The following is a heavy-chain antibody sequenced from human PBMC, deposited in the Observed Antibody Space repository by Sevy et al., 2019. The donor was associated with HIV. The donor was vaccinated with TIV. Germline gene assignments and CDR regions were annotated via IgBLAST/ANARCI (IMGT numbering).Heavy chain of an antibody. CDR1: GFTFSSYA. CDR2: ISYDGNNK. J-gene: IGHJ1*01. Sequence: GGSLRLSCAASGFTFSSYAIHWVRQAPGKGLEWVAVISYDGNNKYYADSVQGRFTVSRDNSKNTLYVQMNSLRAEDTAVYYCAKDHNIWSVRGFLHHWGQGTLVTVSS. CDR3: AKDHNIWSVRGFLHH. D-gene: IGHD3-10*01. V-gene: IGHV3-30*18.